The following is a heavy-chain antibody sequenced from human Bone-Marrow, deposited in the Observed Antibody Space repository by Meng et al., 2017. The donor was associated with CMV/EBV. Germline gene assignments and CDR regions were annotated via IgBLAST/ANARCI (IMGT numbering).Heavy chain of an antibody. CDR2: THWNDAD. D-gene: IGHD3-3*01. CDR1: GFSLSTSGVG. CDR3: SRRLTWRGLDV. Sequence: SGPTLVKPTETLTLTCTVSGFSLSTSGVGVGWIRQPPGEALEWLAVTHWNDADHFNPSLRSRLTITKDTSKNQVVLRMTNMDPADTATYYCSRRLTWRGLDVWGQGTTVTVSS. V-gene: IGHV2-5*01. J-gene: IGHJ6*02.